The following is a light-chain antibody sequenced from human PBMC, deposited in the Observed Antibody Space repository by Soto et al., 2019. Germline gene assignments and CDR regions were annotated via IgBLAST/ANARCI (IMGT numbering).Light chain of an antibody. CDR3: QQYNSYPYT. CDR2: DAS. Sequence: DIQMTQSPSTLSASVGDRVTITCRASQSISGWLAWCQQKPGKAPKVLIYDASSWESGVPSRFRGCGSGTEFTLTISGLQPDDCATYACQQYNSYPYTFGRGTKLEIK. CDR1: QSISGW. V-gene: IGKV1-5*01. J-gene: IGKJ2*01.